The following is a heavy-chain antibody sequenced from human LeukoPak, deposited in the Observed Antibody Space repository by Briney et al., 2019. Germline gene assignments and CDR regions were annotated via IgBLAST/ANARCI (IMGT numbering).Heavy chain of an antibody. D-gene: IGHD2-15*01. V-gene: IGHV3-21*01. Sequence: GGSLRLSCAASGFTFNIYSMNWVRQAPGKGLEWVSSISSSDSYIYYADSVKGRFTISRDNAKNSLYPQFNSLRAEDTAVYYCAREGCSGGSCYFDYWGQGTLVTVSS. CDR2: ISSSDSYI. J-gene: IGHJ4*02. CDR1: GFTFNIYS. CDR3: AREGCSGGSCYFDY.